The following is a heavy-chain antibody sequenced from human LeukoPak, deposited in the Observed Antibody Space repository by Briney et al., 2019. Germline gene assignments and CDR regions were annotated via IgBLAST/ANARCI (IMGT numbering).Heavy chain of an antibody. J-gene: IGHJ5*02. Sequence: SETLSLTCTVSGGSISSYYWSWIRQPPGKGLEWIGYIYYSGSTNYNPSLESRVTISVDTSKNQFSLKLSSVTAADTAVYYCARYRAGIAAAGNWFDPWGQGTLVTVSS. CDR1: GGSISSYY. CDR2: IYYSGST. D-gene: IGHD6-13*01. V-gene: IGHV4-59*12. CDR3: ARYRAGIAAAGNWFDP.